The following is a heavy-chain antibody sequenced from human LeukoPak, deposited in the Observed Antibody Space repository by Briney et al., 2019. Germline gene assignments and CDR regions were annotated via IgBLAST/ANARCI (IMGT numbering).Heavy chain of an antibody. CDR1: GGSFSGYY. CDR2: INHSGST. D-gene: IGHD3-3*01. CDR3: ASNSHYDFWSGYSGNYGMDV. J-gene: IGHJ6*02. Sequence: PSETLSLTCAVYGGSFSGYYWSWIRQPPGKGLEWIGEINHSGSTNYNPSLKGRVTISVDTSKNQFSLKLSSVTAADTAVYYCASNSHYDFWSGYSGNYGMDVWGQGTTVTVSS. V-gene: IGHV4-34*01.